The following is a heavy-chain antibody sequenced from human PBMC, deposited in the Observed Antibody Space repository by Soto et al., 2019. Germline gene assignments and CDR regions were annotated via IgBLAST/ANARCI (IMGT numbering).Heavy chain of an antibody. V-gene: IGHV3-43*01. Sequence: XGSLRLSCAASGFSFDDYNRHWVRQAPGKGLEWVSLITWNGGNTYYADSVKGRFTISRDGTTQSVSLQMTGLKREDTGLYYCARETLSFGSALDVWGQGTTVTVSS. J-gene: IGHJ6*02. CDR2: ITWNGGNT. CDR3: ARETLSFGSALDV. CDR1: GFSFDDYN. D-gene: IGHD3-3*01.